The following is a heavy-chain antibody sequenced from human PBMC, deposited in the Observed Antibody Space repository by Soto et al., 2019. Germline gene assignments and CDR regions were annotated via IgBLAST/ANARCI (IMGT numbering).Heavy chain of an antibody. CDR3: ARDPENPYYDFWSGHNWFDP. Sequence: SVKVSFKASGGTFSSYAISWVRQAPGQGLEWMGGIIPIFGTANYAQKFQGRVTITADESTSTAYMELSSLRSEDTAAYYCARDPENPYYDFWSGHNWFDPWGQGTLVTVSS. CDR2: IIPIFGTA. V-gene: IGHV1-69*13. J-gene: IGHJ5*02. D-gene: IGHD3-3*01. CDR1: GGTFSSYA.